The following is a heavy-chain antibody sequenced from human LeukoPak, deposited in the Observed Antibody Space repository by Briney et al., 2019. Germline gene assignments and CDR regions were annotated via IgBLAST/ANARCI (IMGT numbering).Heavy chain of an antibody. CDR2: ISSSSSYI. J-gene: IGHJ4*02. D-gene: IGHD1-14*01. Sequence: GGSLRLSCAASGFTFSSYSMNWGRQAPGRGLEWVSSISSSSSYIYYADSVKGRFTISRDNAKNSLYLQMNSLRAEDTAVYYCARGHYNGYFDYWGQGTRVTVSS. CDR1: GFTFSSYS. CDR3: ARGHYNGYFDY. V-gene: IGHV3-21*01.